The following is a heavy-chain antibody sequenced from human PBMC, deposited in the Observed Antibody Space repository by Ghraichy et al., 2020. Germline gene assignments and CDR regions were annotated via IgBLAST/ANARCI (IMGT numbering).Heavy chain of an antibody. D-gene: IGHD3-16*01. Sequence: SQTLSLTCAISGDDVSRDTATRNWLRHSPSRGLEWLGKTYYRSQWHFEYATSVEGRISVSPDTSKNQFDMQLKSVTPEDTATYYCARAGGGYYDYWSLGSLVTVTS. CDR2: TYYRSQWHF. CDR3: ARAGGGYYDY. CDR1: GDDVSRDTAT. V-gene: IGHV6-1*01. J-gene: IGHJ4*02.